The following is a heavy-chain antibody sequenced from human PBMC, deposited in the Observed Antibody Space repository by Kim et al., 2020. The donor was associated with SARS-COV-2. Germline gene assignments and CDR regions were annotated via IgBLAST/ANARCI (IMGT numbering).Heavy chain of an antibody. J-gene: IGHJ3*01. D-gene: IGHD1-1*01. V-gene: IGHV3-73*01. CDR1: GFTFSDSP. Sequence: GGSLRLSCVASGFTFSDSPMHWVRQASGKGLEWVGCIRSRLNSYATGYCASVKGRFTISRDDSKNTAYLQMNSLKIEDTAIYYCTRIAGTTLAFWDAVDV. CDR2: IRSRLNSYAT. CDR3: TRIAGTTLAFWDAVDV.